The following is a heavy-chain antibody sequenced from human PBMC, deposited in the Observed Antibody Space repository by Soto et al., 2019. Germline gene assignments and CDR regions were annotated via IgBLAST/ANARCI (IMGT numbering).Heavy chain of an antibody. CDR3: ARRQISPPTRGAASARGGMDV. J-gene: IGHJ6*02. Sequence: QVQLVESGGGVVQPGRSLRLSCAASGFTFNNYGMHWVRQAPGKGLEWVAVIWNDGNGYYYANSVKGRFTISRDNSKNTLYLQMSSLTPEDTAVYYCARRQISPPTRGAASARGGMDVWGQGTTVTVSS. V-gene: IGHV3-33*01. CDR2: IWNDGNGY. D-gene: IGHD6-13*01. CDR1: GFTFNNYG.